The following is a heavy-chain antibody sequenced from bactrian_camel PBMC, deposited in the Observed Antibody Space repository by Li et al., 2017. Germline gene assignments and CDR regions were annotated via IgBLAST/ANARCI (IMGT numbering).Heavy chain of an antibody. CDR1: GYITDKCG. CDR3: AATPQVRVRLCAKTSALDIEY. Sequence: HVQLVESGGGSVEAGGSLKLTCKFSGYITDKCGMSWYRQAPGKEREAVATTNNYGTTTYTDSVKGRFNISRDDATNTLFLQMNNLKPEDTSMYYCAATPQVRVRLCAKTSALDIEYWGQGTQVTVS. CDR2: TNNYGTT. D-gene: IGHD4*01. V-gene: IGHV3S55*01. J-gene: IGHJ4*01.